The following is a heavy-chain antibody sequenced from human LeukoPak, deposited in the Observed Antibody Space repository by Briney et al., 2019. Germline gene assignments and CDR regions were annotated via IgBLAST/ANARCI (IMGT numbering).Heavy chain of an antibody. D-gene: IGHD1-26*01. J-gene: IGHJ6*03. Sequence: EASVKVSCKASGYTFTGYYMHWVRQAPGQGLEWMGWINPNSGGTNYAQKFQGRVTMTRDTSISTAYMELSRLRSDDTAVYYCARAPGSLVGATITPYYYYMDVWGKGTTVTVSS. CDR1: GYTFTGYY. V-gene: IGHV1-2*02. CDR2: INPNSGGT. CDR3: ARAPGSLVGATITPYYYYMDV.